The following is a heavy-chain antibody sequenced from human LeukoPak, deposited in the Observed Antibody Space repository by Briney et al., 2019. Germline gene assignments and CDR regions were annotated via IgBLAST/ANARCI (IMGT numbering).Heavy chain of an antibody. J-gene: IGHJ6*02. D-gene: IGHD5-12*01. CDR2: ITADSGTT. CDR3: ATSHSGYDSYYYYGMDV. CDR1: GFTFSTKS. Sequence: QPGGSLRLSCAVSGFTFSTKSMNWVRQAPGKGLEWVSYITADSGTTYYADSVKGRFTISRDNAKNSLFLQMNSLRAEDTAVYYCATSHSGYDSYYYYGMDVWGQGTTVTVSS. V-gene: IGHV3-48*04.